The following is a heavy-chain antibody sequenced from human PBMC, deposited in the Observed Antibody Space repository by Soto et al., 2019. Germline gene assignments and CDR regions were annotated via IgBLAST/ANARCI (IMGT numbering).Heavy chain of an antibody. CDR1: GGNFNTYP. V-gene: IGHV1-69*18. J-gene: IGHJ3*02. CDR3: ARDSRLWGSTGWKRENLFDI. D-gene: IGHD3-16*01. Sequence: QVQLEQYGAEVKRPGSSVKVSCKTSGGNFNTYPISWVRQAPGHRLEWMGKIIPIFGTPDYAQKFQGRVTINADEATTTVYRELRSLKSDASAVYYCARDSRLWGSTGWKRENLFDIWGQGTMVNVSS. CDR2: IIPIFGTP.